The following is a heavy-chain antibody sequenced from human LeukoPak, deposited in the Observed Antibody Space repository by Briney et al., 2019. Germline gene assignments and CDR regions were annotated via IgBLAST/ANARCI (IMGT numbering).Heavy chain of an antibody. Sequence: GESLKISCRGSGYRFTNYWIGWVRQMLGKGLEWVGIIYPGDSDTRYNPSFQGQVTISADKSISTAFLQWSSLRASDTAHYYCARHLHSSGYFHFDYWGQGTLVTVSS. D-gene: IGHD6-19*01. V-gene: IGHV5-51*01. CDR3: ARHLHSSGYFHFDY. CDR2: IYPGDSDT. CDR1: GYRFTNYW. J-gene: IGHJ4*02.